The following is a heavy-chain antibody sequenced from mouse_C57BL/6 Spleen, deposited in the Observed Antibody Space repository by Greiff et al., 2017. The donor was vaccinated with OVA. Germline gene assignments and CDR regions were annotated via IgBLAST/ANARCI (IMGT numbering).Heavy chain of an antibody. J-gene: IGHJ2*01. V-gene: IGHV1-76*01. CDR3: AREITTVAFDY. CDR2: IYPGSGNT. CDR1: GYTFTDYY. Sequence: QVQLQQSGAELVRPGASVKLSCKASGYTFTDYYINWVKQRPGQGLEWIARIYPGSGNTYYNEKFKGKATLTAEKSSSTAYMQLSSLTSEDSAVYFCAREITTVAFDYWGQGTTLTVSS. D-gene: IGHD1-1*01.